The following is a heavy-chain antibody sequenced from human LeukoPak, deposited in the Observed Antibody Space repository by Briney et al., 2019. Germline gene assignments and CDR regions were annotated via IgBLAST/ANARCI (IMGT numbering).Heavy chain of an antibody. D-gene: IGHD6-13*01. CDR2: IYHSGST. CDR1: GGSISTYY. V-gene: IGHV4-59*01. J-gene: IGHJ4*02. Sequence: SETLSLTCTVSGGSISTYYWSWIRQPPGKGMEWIGYIYHSGSTKYNPSLKSRVTISIDTPNNQFSLKLSSVTAADTAVYYCATGVHGIAAAGDYYFDYWGQGTLVTVSS. CDR3: ATGVHGIAAAGDYYFDY.